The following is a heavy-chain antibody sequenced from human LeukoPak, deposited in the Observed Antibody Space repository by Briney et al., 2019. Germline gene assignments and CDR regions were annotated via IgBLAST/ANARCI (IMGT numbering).Heavy chain of an antibody. CDR1: GYTFISYG. CDR3: AGPIVVVPAAIEDDYYYGMDV. D-gene: IGHD2-2*02. J-gene: IGHJ6*02. V-gene: IGHV1-18*04. CDR2: VSAYNDNT. Sequence: ASVKVSCKASGYTFISYGFSWVRQAPGQGLEWMGWVSAYNDNTNYAQNLQGRVTMTTDTSTSTAYMELRSLRSDDTAVYYCAGPIVVVPAAIEDDYYYGMDVWGQGTTVTVSS.